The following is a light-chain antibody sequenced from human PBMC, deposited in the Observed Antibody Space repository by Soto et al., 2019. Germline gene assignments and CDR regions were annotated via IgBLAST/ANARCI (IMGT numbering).Light chain of an antibody. V-gene: IGKV3D-15*02. J-gene: IGKJ4*01. CDR3: QQYGSSPLT. Sequence: EIVMTQSPGTLSVSTGEGATLSCRASQSVYSNLAWYQQKPGQAPRLPIYGASTRATGIPDRFRGSGSGTEFTLTISSLQSEDFAVYYCQQYGSSPLTFGGGTKVAIK. CDR1: QSVYSN. CDR2: GAS.